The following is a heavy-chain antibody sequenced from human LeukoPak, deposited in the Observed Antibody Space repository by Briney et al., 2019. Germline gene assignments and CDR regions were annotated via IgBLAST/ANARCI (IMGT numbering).Heavy chain of an antibody. Sequence: SVKVSCKASGGTFSSYAISWVRQAPGQGLEWMGGIIPIFGTANYAQKFQGRVTITADESTSTAYMELSSLRSEDTAVYYCARGYYDSSGYYYSPPYYYYGMDVWGQGTTVTVSS. J-gene: IGHJ6*02. CDR2: IIPIFGTA. CDR1: GGTFSSYA. V-gene: IGHV1-69*13. D-gene: IGHD3-22*01. CDR3: ARGYYDSSGYYYSPPYYYYGMDV.